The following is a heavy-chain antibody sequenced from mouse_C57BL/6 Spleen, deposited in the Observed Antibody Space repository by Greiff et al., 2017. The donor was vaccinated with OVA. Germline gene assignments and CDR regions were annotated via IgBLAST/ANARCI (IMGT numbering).Heavy chain of an antibody. CDR3: ARDTTVPDWYFDV. J-gene: IGHJ1*03. Sequence: VQLQQSGAELAKPGASVKLSCKASGYTFTSYWMHWVKQRPGQGLEWIGYINPSSGYTKYNQKFKDKATLTADKSSSTAYMQLSSLTYEDSAVYYCARDTTVPDWYFDVWGTGTTVTVSS. CDR1: GYTFTSYW. CDR2: INPSSGYT. V-gene: IGHV1-7*01. D-gene: IGHD1-1*01.